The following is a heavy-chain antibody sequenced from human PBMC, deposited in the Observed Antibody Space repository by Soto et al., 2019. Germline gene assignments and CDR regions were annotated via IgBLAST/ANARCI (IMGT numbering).Heavy chain of an antibody. CDR3: ARGPVRGVIKFVAGAFDI. CDR1: GITFSSYW. J-gene: IGHJ3*02. CDR2: MNSDGSST. V-gene: IGHV3-74*01. D-gene: IGHD3-10*01. Sequence: GGSLRLSCAASGITFSSYWMHWVRQAPGKGLVWVSRMNSDGSSTSYADSVKGRFTISRDNAKNTLYLQMNSLRAADTAVYYCARGPVRGVIKFVAGAFDIWGQGTMVTVSS.